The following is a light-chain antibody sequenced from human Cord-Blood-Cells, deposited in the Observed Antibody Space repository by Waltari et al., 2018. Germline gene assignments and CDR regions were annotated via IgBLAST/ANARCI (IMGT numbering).Light chain of an antibody. J-gene: IGKJ2*01. Sequence: AIRITQSPSSLSASTGDRVTITCRASQGISSYLAWYQQKPGKAPKLLIYAASTLQSGVPARFSGSGSGTDCTLTISCLQSEDFATYYCQQYYSYLYTFGQGTKLEIK. CDR3: QQYYSYLYT. V-gene: IGKV1-8*01. CDR2: AAS. CDR1: QGISSY.